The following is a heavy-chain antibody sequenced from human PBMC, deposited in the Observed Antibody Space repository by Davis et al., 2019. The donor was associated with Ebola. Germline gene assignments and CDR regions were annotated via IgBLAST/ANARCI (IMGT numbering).Heavy chain of an antibody. CDR2: ISSDSDYI. J-gene: IGHJ5*02. D-gene: IGHD3-3*01. V-gene: IGHV3-21*01. CDR1: GFSVSTTH. CDR3: ARDPDPYYDFWSGYYTGNWFDP. Sequence: GESLKISCAASGFSVSTTHMSWVRQAPGKGLEWVSSISSDSDYIYYADSAKGRFTISRDNAKNSLYLQMNSLRAEDTAVYYCARDPDPYYDFWSGYYTGNWFDPWGQGTLVTVSS.